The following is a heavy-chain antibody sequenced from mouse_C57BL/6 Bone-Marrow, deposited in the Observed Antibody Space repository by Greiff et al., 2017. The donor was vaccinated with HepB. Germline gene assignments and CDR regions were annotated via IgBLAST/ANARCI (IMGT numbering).Heavy chain of an antibody. CDR2: ISDGGSYT. V-gene: IGHV5-4*01. Sequence: EVKVVESGGGLVKPGGSLKLSCAASGFTFSSYAMSWVRQTPEKRLEWVATISDGGSYTYYPDNVKGRFTISRDNAKNNLYLQMSHLKSEDTAMYYCARERWDEAYWGQGTLVTVSA. D-gene: IGHD4-1*01. J-gene: IGHJ3*01. CDR1: GFTFSSYA. CDR3: ARERWDEAY.